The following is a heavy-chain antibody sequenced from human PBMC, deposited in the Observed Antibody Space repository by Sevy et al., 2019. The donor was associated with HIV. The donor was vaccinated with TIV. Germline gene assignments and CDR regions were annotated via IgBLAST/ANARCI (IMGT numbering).Heavy chain of an antibody. J-gene: IGHJ5*02. V-gene: IGHV3-23*01. Sequence: GGSLRLSCAASGFTFSSYAMTWVRQAPGKGLEWVSAISGSGCNTYYADSVKGRFTISRDNSKNTLYLQMNSLRAEDTAVYNCAKGERLFGVVTPSWFDPWGQGTLVTVSS. CDR2: ISGSGCNT. D-gene: IGHD3-3*01. CDR1: GFTFSSYA. CDR3: AKGERLFGVVTPSWFDP.